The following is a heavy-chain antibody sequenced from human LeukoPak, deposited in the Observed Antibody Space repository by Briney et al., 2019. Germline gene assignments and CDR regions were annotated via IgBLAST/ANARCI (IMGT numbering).Heavy chain of an antibody. CDR3: ARVFLLMGQYWFDP. CDR2: IYYSGST. D-gene: IGHD2-8*01. V-gene: IGHV4-39*07. J-gene: IGHJ5*02. CDR1: GGSISSSSYY. Sequence: SETLSLTCTVSGGSISSSSYYWGWIRQPPGKGLEWIGSIYYSGSTYYNPSLKSRVTISVDTSKNQFSLKLSSVTAADTAVYYCARVFLLMGQYWFDPWGQGTLVTVSS.